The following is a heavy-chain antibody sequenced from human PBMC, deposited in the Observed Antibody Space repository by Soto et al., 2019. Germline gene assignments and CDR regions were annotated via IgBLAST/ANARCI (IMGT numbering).Heavy chain of an antibody. CDR1: GFSFSSFA. CDR2: IGDSGAST. V-gene: IGHV3-23*01. J-gene: IGHJ6*04. CDR3: EKGVELVV. Sequence: EVLLLESGGGLVQPGGSLRLSCEASGFSFSSFAMNWVRQAPGKGLEWVSAIGDSGASTYYADSVKGRFTSSRDNSKNALSPQPYCLRPEDAAVYYCEKGVELVVWGNGTKVTVSS. D-gene: IGHD6-13*01.